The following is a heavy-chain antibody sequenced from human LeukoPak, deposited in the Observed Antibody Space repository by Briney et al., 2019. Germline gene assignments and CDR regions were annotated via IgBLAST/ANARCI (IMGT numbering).Heavy chain of an antibody. CDR1: AGSIYSYY. V-gene: IGHV4-59*08. J-gene: IGHJ6*02. D-gene: IGHD6-19*01. CDR2: VYYSGRT. Sequence: SETLSLTCTVSAGSIYSYYWSWIRQPPGKGLEWIGYVYYSGRTNHNPPLKSRVTMSVDTSKTQFSLKLSSVTAADTAVYYCARLQWLVPEVWGQGTTVTVSS. CDR3: ARLQWLVPEV.